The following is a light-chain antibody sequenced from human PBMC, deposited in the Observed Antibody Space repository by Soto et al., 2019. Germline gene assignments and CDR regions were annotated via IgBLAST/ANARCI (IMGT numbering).Light chain of an antibody. CDR1: QDISNF. CDR3: QQSYSTPPIT. V-gene: IGKV3-11*01. CDR2: DAS. Sequence: EIVLAQSPATLSLSPGERATLSCRASQDISNFLAWYQQRPGQAPRLLIYDASNRATGIPARFSGSGSGTDFTLTIVGLEPEDFATYYCQQSYSTPPITFGQGTRLEIK. J-gene: IGKJ5*01.